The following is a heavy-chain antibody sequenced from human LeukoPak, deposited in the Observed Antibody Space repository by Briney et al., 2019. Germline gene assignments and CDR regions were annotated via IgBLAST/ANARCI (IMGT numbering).Heavy chain of an antibody. J-gene: IGHJ3*01. V-gene: IGHV3-74*01. CDR2: IDPDASAS. CDR3: AGVRAGGNRAFDV. Sequence: GGSLRLSCAASGFTFSSYWMHWVRQVPGEGLVWVSCIDPDASASTYADSVKGRFTISRDNAKNTLWLQMNSLRADDTAVYYCAGVRAGGNRAFDVWGQGTVVAVSS. CDR1: GFTFSSYW. D-gene: IGHD4-23*01.